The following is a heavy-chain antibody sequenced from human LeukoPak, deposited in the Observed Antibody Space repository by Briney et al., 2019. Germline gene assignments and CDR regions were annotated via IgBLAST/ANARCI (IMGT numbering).Heavy chain of an antibody. CDR2: INPNSGGT. CDR3: ARPNFWSGYYNDY. Sequence: GASVKVSCKASGYTFTSYYMHWVRQAPGQGLEWMGWINPNSGGTNYAQKLQGRVTMTRDTSISTAYMELSRLRSDDTAVYYCARPNFWSGYYNDYWGQGTLVTVSS. V-gene: IGHV1-2*02. CDR1: GYTFTSYY. J-gene: IGHJ4*02. D-gene: IGHD3-3*01.